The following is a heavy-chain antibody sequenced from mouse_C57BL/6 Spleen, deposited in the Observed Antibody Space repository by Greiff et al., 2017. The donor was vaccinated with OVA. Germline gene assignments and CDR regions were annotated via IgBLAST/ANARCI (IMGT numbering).Heavy chain of an antibody. D-gene: IGHD2-1*01. Sequence: EVQVVESGAGLVKPGGSLKLSCAASGFTFSTYAMSWVRQTPEKRLEWVAYISSGGDYIYYADTVKGRFTISRDNARNTQYLQMSSLKSEDAAMYYCTRDGPLLWGQGTSVTVSS. J-gene: IGHJ4*01. V-gene: IGHV5-9-1*02. CDR2: ISSGGDYI. CDR1: GFTFSTYA. CDR3: TRDGPLL.